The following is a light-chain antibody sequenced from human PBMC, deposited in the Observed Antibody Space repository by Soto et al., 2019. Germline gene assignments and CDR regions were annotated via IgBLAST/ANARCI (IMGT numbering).Light chain of an antibody. Sequence: QLVLTQSPSASASLGASVKLTCTLSSGHSSYAIAWHQQQPEKGPRYLMKLTSDGSHTKVDGIPDRFAGSSSGAERYLTISRLQSEDEADYYCQTLDVVIQVFGRGTKLTV. CDR2: LTSDGSH. V-gene: IGLV4-69*01. J-gene: IGLJ2*01. CDR1: SGHSSYA. CDR3: QTLDVVIQV.